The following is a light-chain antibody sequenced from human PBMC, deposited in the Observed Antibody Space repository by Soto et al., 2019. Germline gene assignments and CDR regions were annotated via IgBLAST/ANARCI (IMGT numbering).Light chain of an antibody. J-gene: IGLJ3*02. V-gene: IGLV1-51*01. CDR3: GTWDTSLGTGV. CDR1: SSNIGSNF. Sequence: QSVLTQPPSVSAAPGQKVTISCSGSSSNIGSNFVSWYQQLPGTAPKLLIYDNNKRPSGIPDRFSGSKSGTSATLGITGLQTGDEADYYCGTWDTSLGTGVFGEGTKLTVL. CDR2: DNN.